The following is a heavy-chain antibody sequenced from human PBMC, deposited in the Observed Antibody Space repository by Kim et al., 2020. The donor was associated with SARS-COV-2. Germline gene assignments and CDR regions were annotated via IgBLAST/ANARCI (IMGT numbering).Heavy chain of an antibody. CDR3: ARDQGSSGGGYFFDY. J-gene: IGHJ4*02. V-gene: IGHV3-48*02. CDR1: GFTFRSYS. D-gene: IGHD6-6*01. CDR2: ISSSSSTI. Sequence: GGSLRLSCAASGFTFRSYSMNWVRQAPGKGLEWVSYISSSSSTIYYADSVKGRFTISRDNAKNSLYLQMNSLRDEDTAVYYCARDQGSSGGGYFFDYWGQGPLVTVSS.